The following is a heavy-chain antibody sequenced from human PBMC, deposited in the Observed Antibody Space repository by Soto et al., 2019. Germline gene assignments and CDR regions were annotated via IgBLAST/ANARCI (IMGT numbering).Heavy chain of an antibody. CDR3: ARAHYGDYGYGMDV. Sequence: SETLSLTCTVSGGSISSYYWSWIQQSPGKGLEWIGHIYYSGSTNYNPSHKSRVSITVDTSKNQFSLKLSSVTAADTAVYYCARAHYGDYGYGMDVWGQGTTVTVSS. CDR2: IYYSGST. V-gene: IGHV4-59*08. J-gene: IGHJ6*02. D-gene: IGHD4-17*01. CDR1: GGSISSYY.